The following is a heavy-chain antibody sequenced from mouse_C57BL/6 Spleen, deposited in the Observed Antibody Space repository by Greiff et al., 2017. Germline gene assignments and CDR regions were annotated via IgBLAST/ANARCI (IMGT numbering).Heavy chain of an antibody. D-gene: IGHD1-1*01. CDR3: ARGDYYGSSYWYFDV. Sequence: EVQGVESGEGLVKPGGSLKLSCAASGFTFSSYAMSWVRQTPEKRLEWVAYISRGGDYIYYADTVKGRCTISRDNAKNTLYLQMSSLKSEDTAVYYCARGDYYGSSYWYFDVWGTGTTVTVSS. J-gene: IGHJ1*03. CDR2: ISRGGDYI. V-gene: IGHV5S21*01. CDR1: GFTFSSYA.